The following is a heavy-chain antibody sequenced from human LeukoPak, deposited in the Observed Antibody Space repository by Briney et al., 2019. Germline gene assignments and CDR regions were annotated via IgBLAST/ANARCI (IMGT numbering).Heavy chain of an antibody. Sequence: PSETLSLTCTVFGDSISGSKYFWGWIRQPPGKGLEWIGNFYSGGSTYYNPSLKRRVAISEDTSGKQFSLRLGSVTAADTAVYYCARGPGIAAAAPSHWGQGTLVTVSS. CDR3: ARGPGIAAAAPSH. V-gene: IGHV4-39*07. CDR2: FYSGGST. D-gene: IGHD6-13*01. J-gene: IGHJ4*02. CDR1: GDSISGSKYF.